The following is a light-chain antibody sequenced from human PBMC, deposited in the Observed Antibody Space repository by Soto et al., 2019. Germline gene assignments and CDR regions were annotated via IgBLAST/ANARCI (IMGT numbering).Light chain of an antibody. CDR3: QQYTALPTWT. Sequence: IVVKMSPATLSVSPEERVTLSFRARQSVGSNLAWYQQKPGQAPRLLIYGASTRATGIPARFSGSGSETEFTLTISSLQAEDSAVYFCQQYTALPTWTFGQG. CDR2: GAS. V-gene: IGKV3-15*01. J-gene: IGKJ1*01. CDR1: QSVGSN.